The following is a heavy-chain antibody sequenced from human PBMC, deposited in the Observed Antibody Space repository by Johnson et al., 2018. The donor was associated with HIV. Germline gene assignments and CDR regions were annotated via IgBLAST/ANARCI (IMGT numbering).Heavy chain of an antibody. J-gene: IGHJ3*02. D-gene: IGHD2-2*03. Sequence: VQLVESGGGVVRPGGSLRLSCAASGFTFDDYGMTWVRQAPGKGLEWVSGIDWNGGSSGYADSVKGRFSISRDNGKNSLYLQMNSLRAEDTALYYCARHSPALGFPAFDIWGQGTLVTVSS. V-gene: IGHV3-20*04. CDR1: GFTFDDYG. CDR2: IDWNGGSS. CDR3: ARHSPALGFPAFDI.